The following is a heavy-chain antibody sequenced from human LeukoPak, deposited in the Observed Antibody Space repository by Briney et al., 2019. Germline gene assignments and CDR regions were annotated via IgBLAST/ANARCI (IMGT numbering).Heavy chain of an antibody. CDR1: GFTFSKAW. D-gene: IGHD4-17*01. J-gene: IGHJ4*02. CDR3: TTRGTTVTRTLRFDY. Sequence: TGGSLRLSCAASGFTFSKAWMSWVRQAPGKGLEWVGRIKSKTDGGTTDYAAPVKGRFTISRDDSKNTLYLQMNSLKTEDTAVYYCTTRGTTVTRTLRFDYWGQGTLVTVSS. CDR2: IKSKTDGGTT. V-gene: IGHV3-15*01.